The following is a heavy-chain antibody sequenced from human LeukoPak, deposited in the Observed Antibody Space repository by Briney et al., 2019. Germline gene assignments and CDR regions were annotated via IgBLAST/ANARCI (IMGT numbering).Heavy chain of an antibody. V-gene: IGHV1-46*01. D-gene: IGHD3-9*01. J-gene: IGHJ1*01. CDR3: ARGAVLRYFDWLLHEEYFQH. CDR1: GYTFTSYY. CDR2: INPSGGST. Sequence: ASVKVSCKASGYTFTSYYMHWVRQAPGQGLEWMGIINPSGGSTSYAQKFQGRVTMTRDTSTSTVYMELSSLRSEDTAVYYCARGAVLRYFDWLLHEEYFQHWGQGTLVTVSS.